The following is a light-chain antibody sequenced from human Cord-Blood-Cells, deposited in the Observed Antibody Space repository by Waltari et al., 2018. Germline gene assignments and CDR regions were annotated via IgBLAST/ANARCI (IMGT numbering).Light chain of an antibody. Sequence: DIQITHTPSSLSVSVGDRVTITCQARQDISNYFNCYHQKTGKAPKLLIYDAPNLETGVPSRFSRSGSGTTFTFTISSLQPEDIATYYCQQYYNLPLTFGGGTKVEIK. J-gene: IGKJ4*01. CDR3: QQYYNLPLT. V-gene: IGKV1-33*01. CDR2: DAP. CDR1: QDISNY.